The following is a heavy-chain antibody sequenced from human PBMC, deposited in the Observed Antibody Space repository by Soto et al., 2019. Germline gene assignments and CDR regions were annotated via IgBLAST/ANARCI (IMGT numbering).Heavy chain of an antibody. CDR1: GGSISSYY. CDR2: IYTSGST. J-gene: IGHJ6*02. V-gene: IGHV4-4*07. Sequence: QVQLQESGPGLVKPSETLSLTCTVSGGSISSYYWSWIRQPAGKGLEWIGRIYTSGSTNYNPSLKSRVTMSVDTSKNQFSLKLSFVAAADTAVYYCARETDDFWSGMPVYYYYGMDVWGQGTTVTVSS. D-gene: IGHD3-3*01. CDR3: ARETDDFWSGMPVYYYYGMDV.